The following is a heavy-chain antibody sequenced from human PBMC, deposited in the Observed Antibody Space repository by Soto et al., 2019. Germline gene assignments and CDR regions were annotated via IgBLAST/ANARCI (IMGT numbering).Heavy chain of an antibody. D-gene: IGHD5-12*01. CDR1: VAPSTGDL. CDR3: AREEGLRKRFAP. CDR2: ISSSSSTI. V-gene: IGHV3-48*01. J-gene: IGHJ5*02. Sequence: GGPLRFPFVALVAPSTGDLINGARYAPGQGMEWVSYISSSSSTIYYADSVKGRFTISRDNAKHSLYLQMNSLRAEHTAVYYCAREEGLRKRFAPCGQGTLVAGSS.